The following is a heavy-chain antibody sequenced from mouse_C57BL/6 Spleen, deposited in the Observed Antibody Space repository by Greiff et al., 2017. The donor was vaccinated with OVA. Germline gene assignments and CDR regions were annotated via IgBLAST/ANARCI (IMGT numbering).Heavy chain of an antibody. V-gene: IGHV1-4*01. J-gene: IGHJ4*01. Sequence: VQLQESGAELARPGASVKMSCKASGYTFTSYTMHWVKQRPGQGLEWIGYINPSSGYTKYNQKFKDKATLTADKSSSTAYMQLSSLTSEDSAVYYCARRYYYDVYARDHWGPGTLFTTSS. CDR1: GYTFTSYT. CDR2: INPSSGYT. D-gene: IGHD2-4*01. CDR3: ARRYYYDVYARDH.